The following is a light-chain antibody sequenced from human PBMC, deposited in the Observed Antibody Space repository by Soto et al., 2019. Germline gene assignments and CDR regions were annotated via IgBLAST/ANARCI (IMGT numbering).Light chain of an antibody. CDR2: DNK. CDR1: SSNIGNNY. Sequence: QAVVTQPPSVSAAPGQTVTISCSGSSSNIGNNYVSWYQQLKGTAPKLLLNDNKIRTSWMPDRLSSSTSGTSTTLGITGLQTGDEADYYCGTWDSSLSAWVFGGGTKLTVL. V-gene: IGLV1-51*01. CDR3: GTWDSSLSAWV. J-gene: IGLJ3*02.